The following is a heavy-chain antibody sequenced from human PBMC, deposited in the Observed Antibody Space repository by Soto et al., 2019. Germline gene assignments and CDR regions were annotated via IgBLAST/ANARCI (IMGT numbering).Heavy chain of an antibody. V-gene: IGHV4-31*03. J-gene: IGHJ6*02. D-gene: IGHD3-22*01. CDR2: IYYSGST. CDR1: GGSISGGGYY. CDR3: GRSQAHHYNSSGYLPPIDV. Sequence: SETLSLTCTVSGGSISGGGYYWSWIRQHPGKGLEWIGYIYYSGSTQYNSSLKSRVTMSVDTSRNQFSLKLSSVTAADTAVYFCGRSQAHHYNSSGYLPPIDVWGQGTTVTVYS.